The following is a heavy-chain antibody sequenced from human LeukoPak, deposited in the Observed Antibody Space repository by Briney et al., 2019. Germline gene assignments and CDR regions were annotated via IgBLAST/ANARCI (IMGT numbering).Heavy chain of an antibody. CDR2: IYYSGSN. CDR1: GGSIISYY. Sequence: SETLSLTCTVSGGSIISYYWSWIRQPPGKGLEWIGYIYYSGSNNYNPSLKSRVTISVDTSKNQFSLKLSSVTAADTAVYYCARDSGFSYYYDSSGWGFDPWGQGTLVTVSS. V-gene: IGHV4-59*01. D-gene: IGHD3-22*01. J-gene: IGHJ5*02. CDR3: ARDSGFSYYYDSSGWGFDP.